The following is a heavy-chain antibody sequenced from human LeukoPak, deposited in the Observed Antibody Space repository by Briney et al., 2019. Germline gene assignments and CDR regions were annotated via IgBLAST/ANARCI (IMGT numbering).Heavy chain of an antibody. CDR1: GGSISSSSYY. D-gene: IGHD1-1*01. Sequence: SETLSLTCTVSGGSISSSSYYWGWIRQPPGKGLEWIGSIYFSGSTYYNASLKSRVTMSVETSKNQFSLKLSSVTAADTAVYYCARRSIGTLDYWGQGTLVTVAS. CDR2: IYFSGST. J-gene: IGHJ4*02. V-gene: IGHV4-39*01. CDR3: ARRSIGTLDY.